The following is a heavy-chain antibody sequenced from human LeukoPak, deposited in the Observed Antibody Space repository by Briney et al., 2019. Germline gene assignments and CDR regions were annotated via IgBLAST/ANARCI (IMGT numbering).Heavy chain of an antibody. Sequence: ASVTVSCKASGYTFTGYYMHWVRQAPGQGLEWMGWINPNSGGTNYAQKFQGRVTMTRDTSISIAYMELSRLRSDDTAVYYCVTYYYGSGSTYYYYYYMDVWGKGTTVTVSS. CDR2: INPNSGGT. D-gene: IGHD3-10*01. J-gene: IGHJ6*03. CDR3: VTYYYGSGSTYYYYYYMDV. V-gene: IGHV1-2*02. CDR1: GYTFTGYY.